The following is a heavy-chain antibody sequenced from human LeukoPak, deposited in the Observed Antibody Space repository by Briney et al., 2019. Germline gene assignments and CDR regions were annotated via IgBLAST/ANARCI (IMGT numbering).Heavy chain of an antibody. V-gene: IGHV3-30*18. D-gene: IGHD2-2*01. CDR3: AKSVVPAAPLYAVHMDV. J-gene: IGHJ6*03. CDR2: ISYDGSNK. CDR1: GFTFSSYG. Sequence: GESLKISCAASGFTFSSYGMHWVRQAPGKGLEWVAVISYDGSNKNYADFVKGRFTISRDNSKNTLYLQMNRLRAEDTAVYYCAKSVVPAAPLYAVHMDVWGKGTTVTVSS.